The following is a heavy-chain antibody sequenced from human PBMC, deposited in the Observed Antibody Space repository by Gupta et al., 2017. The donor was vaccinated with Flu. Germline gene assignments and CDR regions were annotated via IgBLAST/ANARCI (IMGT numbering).Heavy chain of an antibody. V-gene: IGHV4-39*01. D-gene: IGHD6-13*01. CDR3: ARQFGAASGYYYYYMDV. Sequence: QPLLQESGPRLVKPSETLALTCTVSGCSNSTDNYYWGWIRQSPGKGLEWIGSIYYTGSTYYNPSLKSRVTISVDTSKTQFSLRLSSVTAADTAVYYFARQFGAASGYYYYYMDVWGKGTTVTVSS. CDR2: IYYTGST. J-gene: IGHJ6*03. CDR1: GCSNSTDNYY.